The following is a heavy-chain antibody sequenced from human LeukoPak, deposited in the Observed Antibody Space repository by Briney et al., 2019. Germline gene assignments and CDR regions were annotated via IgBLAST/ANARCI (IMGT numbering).Heavy chain of an antibody. J-gene: IGHJ4*02. CDR1: GYTFTGYY. CDR3: ATDLFYYDSSGYFDY. Sequence: ASVKVSCKASGYTFTGYYMHWVRQAPGQGLEWMGWINPNSGGTNYAQKFQGRVTMTEDTSTDTAYMELSSLRSEDTAVYYCATDLFYYDSSGYFDYWGQGTLVTVSS. CDR2: INPNSGGT. V-gene: IGHV1-2*02. D-gene: IGHD3-22*01.